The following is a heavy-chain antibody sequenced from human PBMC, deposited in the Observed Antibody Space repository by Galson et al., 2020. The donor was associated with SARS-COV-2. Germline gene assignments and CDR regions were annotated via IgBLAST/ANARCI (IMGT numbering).Heavy chain of an antibody. V-gene: IGHV3-73*01. CDR3: TRPRESGNWLDP. CDR1: GFMFSNSA. Sequence: GGSLRLSCVASGFMFSNSAIHWVRQASGRGLEWDGRIRSKAKNYATSYTESLEDRFTIARDDSKNTAYLQMNSLKTEDTAIYYCTRPRESGNWLDPWGQGTQVTVSS. J-gene: IGHJ5*02. D-gene: IGHD3-10*01. CDR2: IRSKAKNYAT.